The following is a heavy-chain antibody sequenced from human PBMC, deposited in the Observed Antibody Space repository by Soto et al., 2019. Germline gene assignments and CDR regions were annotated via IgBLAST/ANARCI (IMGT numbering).Heavy chain of an antibody. Sequence: SVKVSCKASGGTFSSYAISWVRQAPGQGLEWMGGIIPIFGTANYAQKFQGRVTITADESTSTAYMELSSLRSEDTAVYYCARYRESRRYFDYWGQGTLVTVSS. D-gene: IGHD3-10*01. CDR2: IIPIFGTA. V-gene: IGHV1-69*13. CDR3: ARYRESRRYFDY. J-gene: IGHJ4*02. CDR1: GGTFSSYA.